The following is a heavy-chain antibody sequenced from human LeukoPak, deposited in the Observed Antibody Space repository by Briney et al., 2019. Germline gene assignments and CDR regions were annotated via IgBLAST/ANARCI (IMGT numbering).Heavy chain of an antibody. V-gene: IGHV3-21*01. CDR1: GFTFSSYS. Sequence: PGGSLRLSCAASGFTFSSYSMNWVRQAPGKGLEWVSSISSSSSYIYYADSVKGRFTISRDNAKNSLYLQMNSLRAGDTAVYYCASGGGYAHDAFDIWGQGTMVTVSS. D-gene: IGHD3-22*01. J-gene: IGHJ3*02. CDR3: ASGGGYAHDAFDI. CDR2: ISSSSSYI.